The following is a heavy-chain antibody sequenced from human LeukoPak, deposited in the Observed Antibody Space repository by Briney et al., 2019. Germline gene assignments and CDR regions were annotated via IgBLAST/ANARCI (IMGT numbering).Heavy chain of an antibody. D-gene: IGHD5-18*01. CDR3: ARETRGYTYGATKY. CDR2: IKQDGSEK. CDR1: GFTFSSYW. J-gene: IGHJ4*02. V-gene: IGHV3-7*01. Sequence: GGSLRLSCAASGFTFSSYWMSWVRQAPGKGLEWVANIKQDGSEKYDVDSVKGRFTISRDNAKNSLYLQMNSLRAEDTAVYYCARETRGYTYGATKYWGQGTLVTVSS.